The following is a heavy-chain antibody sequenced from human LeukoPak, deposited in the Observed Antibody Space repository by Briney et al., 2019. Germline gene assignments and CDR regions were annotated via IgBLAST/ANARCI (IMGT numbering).Heavy chain of an antibody. J-gene: IGHJ4*02. V-gene: IGHV4-4*07. CDR3: ARDLNY. Sequence: SETLSLTCAVYGGSFSGYYWSWIRQPAGKGLEWIGRIYTSGSTNYNPSLKSRVTMSVDTSKNQFSLKLSSVTAADTAVYYCARDLNYWGQGTLVTVSS. CDR1: GGSFSGYY. CDR2: IYTSGST.